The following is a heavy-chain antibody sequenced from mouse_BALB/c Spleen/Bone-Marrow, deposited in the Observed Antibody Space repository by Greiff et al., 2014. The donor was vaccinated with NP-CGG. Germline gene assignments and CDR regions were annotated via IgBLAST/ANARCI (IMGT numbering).Heavy chain of an antibody. D-gene: IGHD1-2*01. V-gene: IGHV1-80*01. J-gene: IGHJ2*01. CDR1: GYTFSSYW. CDR2: IYPGDGDT. CDR3: ARDGIDY. Sequence: VQGVESGAELVRPGSSVKISCKASGYTFSSYWMNWVKQRPGQGLEWIGQIYPGDGDTNYNGKFKGKATLTADKSSSTAYMQLSSLTSEDSAVYFCARDGIDYWGQGTTLTVSS.